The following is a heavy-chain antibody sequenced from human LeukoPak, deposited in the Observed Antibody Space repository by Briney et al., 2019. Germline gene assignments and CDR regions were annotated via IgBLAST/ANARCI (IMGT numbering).Heavy chain of an antibody. V-gene: IGHV3-23*01. CDR2: VSYDGGST. D-gene: IGHD2-15*01. Sequence: GGSLRLSCAVSGFTFSSYAMSWVRQAPGKGLEWVSAVSYDGGSTYYADSVKGRFTISRDNSKDTLYLQVNSLRAEDTAVYFCAKEGGYCSSSSCSDYFDYWGQGTLVTVSS. CDR1: GFTFSSYA. J-gene: IGHJ4*02. CDR3: AKEGGYCSSSSCSDYFDY.